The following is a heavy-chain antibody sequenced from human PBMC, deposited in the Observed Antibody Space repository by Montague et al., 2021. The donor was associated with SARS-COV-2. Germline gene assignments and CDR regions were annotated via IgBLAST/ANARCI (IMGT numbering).Heavy chain of an antibody. V-gene: IGHV4-59*08. D-gene: IGHD3-10*01. Sequence: TLSLTCTVSGGSISSSYWTWIRQPPGKGLEWIGYIYYSGSTSYNPSLKSRVTISVDTSKNQFSLKLSSVAAADTAVYYCARSSGSYSTFDFWGQGTLVTVSS. CDR3: ARSSGSYSTFDF. J-gene: IGHJ4*02. CDR1: GGSISSSY. CDR2: IYYSGST.